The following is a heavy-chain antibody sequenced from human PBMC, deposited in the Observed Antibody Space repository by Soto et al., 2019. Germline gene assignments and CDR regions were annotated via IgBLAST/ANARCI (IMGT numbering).Heavy chain of an antibody. CDR3: ARGCITMVRGVIINSYFDY. Sequence: SETLSLTSTVSGGSISSGDYYWSRIRQPPGKGLEWIGYIYYSGSTYYNPSLKSRVTISVDTSKNQFSLKLSSVTAADTAVYYCARGCITMVRGVIINSYFDYWGQGTLVTVSS. V-gene: IGHV4-30-4*01. J-gene: IGHJ4*02. CDR1: GGSISSGDYY. D-gene: IGHD3-10*01. CDR2: IYYSGST.